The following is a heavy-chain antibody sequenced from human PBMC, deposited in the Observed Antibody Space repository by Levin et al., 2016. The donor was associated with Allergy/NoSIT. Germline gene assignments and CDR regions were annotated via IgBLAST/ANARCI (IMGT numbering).Heavy chain of an antibody. CDR2: IYYSGST. Sequence: WIRQPPGKGLEWIGYIYYSGSTDYNPSLKSRVTISLDTSKNQFSLKLSSVTAADTAVYYCARDRYYYGMDVWGQGTTVTVSS. CDR3: ARDRYYYGMDV. V-gene: IGHV4-59*01. J-gene: IGHJ6*02.